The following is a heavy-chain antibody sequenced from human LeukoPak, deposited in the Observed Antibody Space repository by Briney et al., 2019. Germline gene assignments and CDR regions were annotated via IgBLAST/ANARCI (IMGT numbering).Heavy chain of an antibody. CDR1: GFTFSRYS. Sequence: GGTLTLTCAASGFTFSRYSLSWVRQAPGKGLEWVSSISSSSSYIYYADSVKSRFTISRDNAKNSVYLQMNSLRAEGTALYYCARGSGSSWYFYFDYWGQGTLVTVSS. CDR3: ARGSGSSWYFYFDY. D-gene: IGHD6-13*01. V-gene: IGHV3-21*01. CDR2: ISSSSSYI. J-gene: IGHJ4*02.